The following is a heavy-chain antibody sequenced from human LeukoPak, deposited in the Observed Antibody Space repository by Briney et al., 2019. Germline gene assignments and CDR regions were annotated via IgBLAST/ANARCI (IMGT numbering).Heavy chain of an antibody. V-gene: IGHV4-59*01. CDR3: ARGVPEYYDFWSGYFYYFDY. D-gene: IGHD3-3*01. Sequence: PSESLSLTCTVSGGSISSYYWSWIRQPPGKGLEWIGYIYYSGSTNYNPSLKSRVTISVDTSKNQFSLKLTSVTAADTAVYYCARGVPEYYDFWSGYFYYFDYWGQGTLVTVSS. CDR1: GGSISSYY. J-gene: IGHJ4*02. CDR2: IYYSGST.